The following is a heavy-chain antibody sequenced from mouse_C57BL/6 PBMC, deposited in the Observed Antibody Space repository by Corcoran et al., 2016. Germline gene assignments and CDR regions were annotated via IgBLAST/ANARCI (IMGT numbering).Heavy chain of an antibody. V-gene: IGHV9-3*01. CDR2: INTYSGVP. CDR3: ARRGSNLCFDY. D-gene: IGHD1-1*01. CDR1: GYTFTTYG. Sequence: QIQLVQSGPELKKPGETVKISCKASGYTFTTYGMSWVKQAPGKGLKWMGWINTYSGVPTYADDFKGRFAFSLETSASTAYLQINNLKNEDMATYFCARRGSNLCFDYWGQGTTLTVSS. J-gene: IGHJ2*01.